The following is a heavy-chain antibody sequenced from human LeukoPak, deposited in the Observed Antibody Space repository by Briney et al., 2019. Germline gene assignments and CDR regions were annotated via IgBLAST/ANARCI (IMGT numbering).Heavy chain of an antibody. V-gene: IGHV4-61*02. D-gene: IGHD3-3*01. CDR2: IYTSGST. CDR3: AREGYDFWSGYLPFDY. J-gene: IGHJ4*02. Sequence: SQNLSLTCTVSGGSISSGSYYWSWIRQPAGKGLEWIGGIYTSGSTNYNPSLKSRVTISVDTSKNQFSLKLSSVTAADTAVYYCAREGYDFWSGYLPFDYWGQGTLVTVSS. CDR1: GGSISSGSYY.